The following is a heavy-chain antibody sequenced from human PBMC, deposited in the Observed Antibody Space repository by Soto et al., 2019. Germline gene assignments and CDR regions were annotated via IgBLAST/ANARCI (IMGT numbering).Heavy chain of an antibody. D-gene: IGHD3-10*01. CDR1: GFSISDCS. J-gene: IGHJ4*02. Sequence: PGGSLRLSCAASGFSISDCSMNWVRRAPGKGLEWISYISTNNDAMYYADSVKGRFTISRDNAKNSLYLQMNSLRAEDTALYYCASVLGSRRSGSYPSYWGQGTLVTVSS. CDR3: ASVLGSRRSGSYPSY. CDR2: ISTNNDAM. V-gene: IGHV3-48*01.